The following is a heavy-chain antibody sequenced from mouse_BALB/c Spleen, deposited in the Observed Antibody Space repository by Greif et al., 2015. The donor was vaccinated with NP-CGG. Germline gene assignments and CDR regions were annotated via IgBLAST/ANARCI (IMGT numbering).Heavy chain of an antibody. V-gene: IGHV1-54*01. CDR3: AREGDYGFAY. J-gene: IGHJ3*01. Sequence: QVQLQQSGTELVRPGTSVEVSCKASGYAFTNYLIEWIKQRPGQGLEWIGVLNPGSGGTNYSEMFKGKATLTADYSSSTAYLQLSSLTSDDSAVYFCAREGDYGFAYWGQGTLVTVSA. D-gene: IGHD2-4*01. CDR1: GYAFTNYL. CDR2: LNPGSGGT.